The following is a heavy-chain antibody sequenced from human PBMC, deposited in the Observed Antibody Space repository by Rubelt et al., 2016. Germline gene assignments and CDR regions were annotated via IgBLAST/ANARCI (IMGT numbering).Heavy chain of an antibody. V-gene: IGHV1-18*01. D-gene: IGHD5-24*01. CDR2: ISAYNGNT. CDR3: ARERDDYGDY. J-gene: IGHJ4*02. CDR1: GYTFTSYG. Sequence: QVQLVQSGAEAKKPGASVKVSCKASGYTFTSYGISWVRQAPGQGLEWMGWISAYNGNTNYAKKFQGRVTSTTDTSTSAAYMELRSLGSDDTAVYYCARERDDYGDYWGQGTLVTVSS.